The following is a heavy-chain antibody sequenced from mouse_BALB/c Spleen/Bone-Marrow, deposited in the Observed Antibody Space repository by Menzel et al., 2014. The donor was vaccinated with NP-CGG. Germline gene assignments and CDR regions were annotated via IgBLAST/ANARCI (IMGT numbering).Heavy chain of an antibody. V-gene: IGHV5-12*02. CDR1: GFTFSDYY. CDR3: ASRAY. Sequence: DVMLVESGGGLVQPGGSLKLSCATSGFTFSDYYMYWVRQTPEKRLEWVAYISNGGGSTYYPDTVKGRFTISRDNAKNSLYLQMSRLKSEDTAMYYCASRAYWGQGTLVTVSA. J-gene: IGHJ3*01. CDR2: ISNGGGST.